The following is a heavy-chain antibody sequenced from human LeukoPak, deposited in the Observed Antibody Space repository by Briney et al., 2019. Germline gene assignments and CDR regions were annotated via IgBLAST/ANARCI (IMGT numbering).Heavy chain of an antibody. D-gene: IGHD1-14*01. CDR3: ARHEWGITNAFDI. Sequence: PGGSLRLSCAASKFTFSSYWMSWVRQAPGKGLEWVANIKQDGSEKYYVDSVKGRFTISRDNAKNSLYLQMNSLRAEDTAVYYCARHEWGITNAFDIWGQGTMVTVSS. V-gene: IGHV3-7*01. CDR1: KFTFSSYW. J-gene: IGHJ3*02. CDR2: IKQDGSEK.